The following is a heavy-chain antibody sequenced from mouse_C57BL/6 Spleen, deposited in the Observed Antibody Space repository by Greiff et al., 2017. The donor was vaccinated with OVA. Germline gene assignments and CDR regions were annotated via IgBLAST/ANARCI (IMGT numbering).Heavy chain of an antibody. V-gene: IGHV1-64*01. J-gene: IGHJ4*01. CDR2: INPDSGST. CDR1: GYTFSSYW. Sequence: VQLQQPGAELVKPGASVKLSCKASGYTFSSYWMHWVKQRPGQGLEWIGMINPDSGSTNYTEKFKSKATLTVDKSSSTAYMQLSSLTTEDYAVANYASSGRRGAMDYWGQGTSVTVSS. CDR3: ASSGRRGAMDY. D-gene: IGHD1-3*01.